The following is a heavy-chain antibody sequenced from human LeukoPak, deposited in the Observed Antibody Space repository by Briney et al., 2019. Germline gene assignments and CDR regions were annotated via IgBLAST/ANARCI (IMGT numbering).Heavy chain of an antibody. CDR3: ARAPGDIVVVPAANRYYYYGMDV. CDR2: MSYDGSNK. J-gene: IGHJ6*02. Sequence: GRSLRLSCAASGFTFSSYAMHWVRQAPGKGLEWVAVMSYDGSNKYYADSVKGRFTISRDNSKNTLYLQMNSLRAEDTAVYYCARAPGDIVVVPAANRYYYYGMDVWGQGTTVTVSS. CDR1: GFTFSSYA. D-gene: IGHD2-2*01. V-gene: IGHV3-30-3*01.